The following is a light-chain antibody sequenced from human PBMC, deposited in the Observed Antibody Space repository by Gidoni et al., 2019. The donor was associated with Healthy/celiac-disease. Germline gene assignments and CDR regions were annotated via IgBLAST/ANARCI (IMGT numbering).Light chain of an antibody. CDR2: YDS. J-gene: IGLJ3*02. V-gene: IGLV3-21*04. Sequence: SYVLTQPPSVSVAPGKTARITCGENNIGSKSVHWYQQKPGQAPGLVIYYDSDRPSGIPERFSGSNSGNTATLTISRVEAGDEADYYCQVWDSSSDHSGVFGGGTKLTVL. CDR1: NIGSKS. CDR3: QVWDSSSDHSGV.